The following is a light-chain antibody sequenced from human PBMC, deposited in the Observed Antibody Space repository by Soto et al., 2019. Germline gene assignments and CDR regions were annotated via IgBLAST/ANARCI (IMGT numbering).Light chain of an antibody. CDR3: AAWDDRLKNGV. CDR1: NSNIGSFA. J-gene: IGLJ3*02. CDR2: STN. Sequence: QSVLSQPPSASGTPGQRVTISCSGSNSNIGSFAVTWFQQLPGPAPKVLIFSTNQRPSGVPDRFSGSKSGTSASLAISGLQSEDEADYYCAAWDDRLKNGVFGGGTKVTVL. V-gene: IGLV1-44*01.